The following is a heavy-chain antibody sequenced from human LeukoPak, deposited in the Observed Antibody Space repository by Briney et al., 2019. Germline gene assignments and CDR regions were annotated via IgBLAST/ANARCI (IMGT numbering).Heavy chain of an antibody. Sequence: PSQTLSLTCTVSGGSIISADHYWSWHRPPPGKGLEWIGYIIYSSSTYYNPSLKSRLTISVDTSKNQFSLKLSSVTAADTAVYYCARGYYDVLSNYPKNFDQWGQGTLVTVSS. CDR1: GGSIISADHY. CDR3: ARGYYDVLSNYPKNFDQ. D-gene: IGHD3-9*01. J-gene: IGHJ4*02. CDR2: IIYSSST. V-gene: IGHV4-30-4*01.